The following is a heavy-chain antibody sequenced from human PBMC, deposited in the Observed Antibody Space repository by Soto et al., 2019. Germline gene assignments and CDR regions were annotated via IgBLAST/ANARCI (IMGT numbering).Heavy chain of an antibody. CDR3: ARVYLEGYSGDHEGGYYCMDV. Sequence: EVQLVESGGGLVKPGGSLRLSCAASGFTFSSYNMNWVRQAPGKGLEWVSSISSSSSSIYYADSVKGRFTISRDNAKNSLYQQMNSLRAEDTAVYYCARVYLEGYSGDHEGGYYCMDVLGKGTTVTVSS. J-gene: IGHJ6*03. CDR2: ISSSSSSI. V-gene: IGHV3-21*01. CDR1: GFTFSSYN. D-gene: IGHD4-17*01.